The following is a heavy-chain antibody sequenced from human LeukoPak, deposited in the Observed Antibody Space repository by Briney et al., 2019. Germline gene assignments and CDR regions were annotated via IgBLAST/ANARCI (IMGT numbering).Heavy chain of an antibody. Sequence: SETLSLTCTVSGGSISSGGYYWSWIRQPPGKGLEWIGEINHSGSTNYNPSLKSRVTISVDTSKNQFSLKLSSVTAADTAVYYCARALIAVAANWFDPWGQGTLVTVSS. V-gene: IGHV4-39*07. D-gene: IGHD6-19*01. CDR3: ARALIAVAANWFDP. J-gene: IGHJ5*02. CDR1: GGSISSGGYY. CDR2: INHSGST.